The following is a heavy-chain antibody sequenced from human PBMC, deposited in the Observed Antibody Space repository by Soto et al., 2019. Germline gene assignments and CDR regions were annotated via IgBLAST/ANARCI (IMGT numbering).Heavy chain of an antibody. J-gene: IGHJ4*02. CDR2: ITPMFGTS. V-gene: IGHV1-69*13. Sequence: GASVKVSCKASGGTFISYVISWVRQAPGQGLEWMGGITPMFGTSNYGEKFQGRVTITADESSSTVYMDLGRLTSEDTAVYYCTRHFESAPPDWGQGTLVTVSS. CDR3: TRHFESAPPD. CDR1: GGTFISYV. D-gene: IGHD3-3*02.